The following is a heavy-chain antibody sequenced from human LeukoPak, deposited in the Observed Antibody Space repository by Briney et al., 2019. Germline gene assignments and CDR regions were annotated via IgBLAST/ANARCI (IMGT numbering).Heavy chain of an antibody. Sequence: PGGSLRLSCAASGFTFSNAWMSWVRQAPGKGLEWVGRIKSKTDGGTTDYAAPVKGRFTISRDDSKNTLYLQMNSLKTEDTAVYYCTTDILNSELLRNYYYYMDVWGKGTTVTISS. V-gene: IGHV3-15*01. CDR3: TTDILNSELLRNYYYYMDV. CDR1: GFTFSNAW. CDR2: IKSKTDGGTT. J-gene: IGHJ6*03. D-gene: IGHD3-10*01.